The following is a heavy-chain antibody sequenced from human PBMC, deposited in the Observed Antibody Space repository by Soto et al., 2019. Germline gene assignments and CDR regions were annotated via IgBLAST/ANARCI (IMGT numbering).Heavy chain of an antibody. D-gene: IGHD3-22*01. V-gene: IGHV1-8*01. J-gene: IGHJ4*02. CDR2: MNPNSGNT. CDR3: ARELTMIVDN. CDR1: GYTFTSYD. Sequence: QVQLVQSGAEVKKPGASVKVSCKASGYTFTSYDVNWVRQATGQGLEWMGWMNPNSGNTGYAQKFQGGVTMTRNTSISTAYLELSGLRSEDTTVYYCARELTMIVDNWGQGTLVAVSS.